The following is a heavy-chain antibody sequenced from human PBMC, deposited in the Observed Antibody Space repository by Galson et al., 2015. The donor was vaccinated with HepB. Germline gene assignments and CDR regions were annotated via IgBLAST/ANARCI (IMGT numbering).Heavy chain of an antibody. CDR2: IGNNGGST. CDR1: GFTFSGYA. V-gene: IGHV3-64*01. Sequence: SLRLSCAASGFTFSGYAMLWVRQAPGKGLEYVSGIGNNGGSTYYANSVKGRFTISRDKSKNTLYLQMDSLRVDDMAVYYCARGFVDTAIFDYWGQRTLVTVSS. D-gene: IGHD5-18*01. J-gene: IGHJ4*02. CDR3: ARGFVDTAIFDY.